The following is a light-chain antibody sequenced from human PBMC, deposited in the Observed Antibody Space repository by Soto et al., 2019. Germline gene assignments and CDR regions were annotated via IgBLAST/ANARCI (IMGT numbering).Light chain of an antibody. CDR3: LSYDSYSYT. V-gene: IGKV1-5*03. Sequence: DIQMTQSPSTLSASVGDRVTITCRASQSIEISLAWYQQKPGKAPNLLVYKASILESGVSSRFSGSGSGTEFTLTISSLQPDDLATYFCLSYDSYSYTFGQGTNLQIK. CDR2: KAS. J-gene: IGKJ2*01. CDR1: QSIEIS.